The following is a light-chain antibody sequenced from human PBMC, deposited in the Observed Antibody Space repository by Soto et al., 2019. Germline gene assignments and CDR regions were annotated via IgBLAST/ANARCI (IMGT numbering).Light chain of an antibody. CDR2: EVN. CDR3: SSYAGSSNV. J-gene: IGLJ1*01. V-gene: IGLV2-8*01. CDR1: SSDVGGYNY. Sequence: QSALTQPPSASGSPGQSGAISCTGTSSDVGGYNYVSWYQQHPGKAPQLMIYEVNKRPSGVPDRFSGSKSGNTASLTVSGLQAEDEADYYCSSYAGSSNVFGTGTKLPVL.